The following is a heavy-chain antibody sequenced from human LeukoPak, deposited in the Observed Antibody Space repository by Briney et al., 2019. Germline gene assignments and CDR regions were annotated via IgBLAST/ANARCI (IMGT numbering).Heavy chain of an antibody. Sequence: PGGSLRLSCAASGFTFSSYAMSWVRQAPGKGLEWVSGISGSGGSTYYADSVKGRFTISRGNPKNTLYLQLNSLRADDTALYYCAKGQSRFAGDVSASFDYWGQGTLVTVSS. CDR1: GFTFSSYA. CDR3: AKGQSRFAGDVSASFDY. CDR2: ISGSGGST. J-gene: IGHJ4*02. V-gene: IGHV3-23*01. D-gene: IGHD3-16*01.